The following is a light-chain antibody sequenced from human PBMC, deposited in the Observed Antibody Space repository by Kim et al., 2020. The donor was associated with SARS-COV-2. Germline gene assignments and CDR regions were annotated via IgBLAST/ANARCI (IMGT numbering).Light chain of an antibody. Sequence: LSASVGDRGTITCQASQDIANYLSWYQQKPGKAPKLLSFDAYNLETGVPSRFSGSGSGTPFTFTISSLQPEDIPTYYCQYYDSLYTFGQGTKLEI. J-gene: IGKJ2*01. CDR1: QDIANY. CDR3: QYYDSLYT. CDR2: DAY. V-gene: IGKV1-33*01.